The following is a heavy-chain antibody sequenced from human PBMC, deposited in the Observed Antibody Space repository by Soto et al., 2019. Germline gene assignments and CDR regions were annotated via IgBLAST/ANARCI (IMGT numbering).Heavy chain of an antibody. D-gene: IGHD1-1*01. Sequence: GGSLRLSCAASGFTFSSYAMHWVRQAPGKGLEWVAVISYDGSNKYYADSVKGRFTISRDNSKNTLYLQMNSLRAEDTAVYYCARDSNLAFDIWGQGTMVTVSS. CDR2: ISYDGSNK. CDR3: ARDSNLAFDI. CDR1: GFTFSSYA. V-gene: IGHV3-30-3*01. J-gene: IGHJ3*02.